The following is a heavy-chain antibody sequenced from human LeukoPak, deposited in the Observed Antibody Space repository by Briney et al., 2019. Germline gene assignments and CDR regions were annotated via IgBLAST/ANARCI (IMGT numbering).Heavy chain of an antibody. CDR1: GGTFGSYA. CDR2: IIPIFGTA. D-gene: IGHD3-22*01. Sequence: GASVKVSCKASGGTFGSYAISWVRQAPGQGLEWMGGIIPIFGTANYAQKFQGRVTITTDESTSTAYMELSSLRSEDTAVYYCARSTYYYDSSGYCPMDYWGQGTLVTVSS. J-gene: IGHJ4*02. V-gene: IGHV1-69*05. CDR3: ARSTYYYDSSGYCPMDY.